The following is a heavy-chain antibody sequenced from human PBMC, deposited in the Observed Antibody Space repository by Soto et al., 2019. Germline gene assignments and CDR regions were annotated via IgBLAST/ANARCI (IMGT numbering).Heavy chain of an antibody. CDR3: VRAGGGYFDY. J-gene: IGHJ4*02. D-gene: IGHD3-16*01. CDR1: GFAVSSNY. CDR2: IYSGGYT. V-gene: IGHV3-53*01. Sequence: PGGSLRLSCAASGFAVSSNYMGWVRQAPGKGLEWVSVIYSGGYTYYADSVKGRFTISRDNSKNTLYLQMNSLRAEDTAVYYCVRAGGGYFDYWGQGTLVTVSS.